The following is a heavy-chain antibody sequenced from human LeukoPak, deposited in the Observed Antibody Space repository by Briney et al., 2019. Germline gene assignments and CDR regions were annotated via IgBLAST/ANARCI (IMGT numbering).Heavy chain of an antibody. D-gene: IGHD1-26*01. V-gene: IGHV1-69*05. CDR2: IIPIFGTA. J-gene: IGHJ4*02. Sequence: TVKVSCKACGGTFSSHAVSWVRQAPGQRLEWMGGIIPIFGTANYAQKFQGRVTITTDESTSTAYMELSSLRSEDTAVYYCARDNSGATKEYWGQGTLVTVSS. CDR3: ARDNSGATKEY. CDR1: GGTFSSHA.